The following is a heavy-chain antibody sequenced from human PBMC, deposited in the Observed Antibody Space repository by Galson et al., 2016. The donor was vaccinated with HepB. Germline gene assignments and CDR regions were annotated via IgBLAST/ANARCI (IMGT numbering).Heavy chain of an antibody. J-gene: IGHJ4*02. CDR2: IHTTTGNI. V-gene: IGHV3-48*02. Sequence: SLRLSCAASGFTFSLYAMNWVRQAPGKGPEWVSYIHTTTGNIYYADSVKGRFTISRDNAKNLLYLQMNSLRDEDTAVYFLAIDHIRSSSAVGSAPYLPFDHWGLGTLVTVSS. CDR1: GFTFSLYA. D-gene: IGHD3-10*01. CDR3: AIDHIRSSSAVGSAPYLPFDH.